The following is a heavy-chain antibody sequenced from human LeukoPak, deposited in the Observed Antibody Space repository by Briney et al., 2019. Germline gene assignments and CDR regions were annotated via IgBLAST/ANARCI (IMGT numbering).Heavy chain of an antibody. CDR3: ARHVNYNRCDY. CDR1: GFTFSNSW. Sequence: GGSLRLSCATSGFTFSNSWMVWVRQAPGKGLEWVANINPDGSEEYYSDSMSGRFSISRDNAKNSVYLQMNSLGAEDTAVYYCARHVNYNRCDYWGQGTLVTVSS. D-gene: IGHD5-24*01. CDR2: INPDGSEE. V-gene: IGHV3-7*01. J-gene: IGHJ4*02.